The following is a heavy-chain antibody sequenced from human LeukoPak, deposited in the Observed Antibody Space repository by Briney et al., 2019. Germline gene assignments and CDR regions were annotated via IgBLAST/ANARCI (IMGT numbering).Heavy chain of an antibody. D-gene: IGHD4-17*01. J-gene: IGHJ5*02. CDR3: ARGDYRRWFDP. Sequence: SETLSLTCTVSGGSISSGGYYWSWIRQHPGKGLEWIGYIYYSGSTYYNPSLKSRVTISVDTSKNQFSLKLNSVTAADTAVYYCARGDYRRWFDPWGQGTLVTVSS. V-gene: IGHV4-31*03. CDR2: IYYSGST. CDR1: GGSISSGGYY.